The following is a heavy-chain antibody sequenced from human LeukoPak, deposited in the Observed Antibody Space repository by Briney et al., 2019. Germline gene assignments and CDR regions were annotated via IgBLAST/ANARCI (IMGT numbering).Heavy chain of an antibody. D-gene: IGHD3-10*01. CDR1: GFTFSSYA. CDR2: ISGSGGST. CDR3: AKAKFVLLWFGESNHPPYFDY. J-gene: IGHJ4*02. Sequence: GGSLRLSCAASGFTFSSYAMSWVRQAPGKGLEWVSAISGSGGSTYYADSVKGRFTISRDNSKNTLYLQMNSLGAEDTAVYYCAKAKFVLLWFGESNHPPYFDYWGQGTLVTVSS. V-gene: IGHV3-23*01.